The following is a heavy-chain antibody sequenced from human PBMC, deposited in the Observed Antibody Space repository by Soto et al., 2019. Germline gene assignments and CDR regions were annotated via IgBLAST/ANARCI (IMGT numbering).Heavy chain of an antibody. CDR1: GGSVSSGSYY. V-gene: IGHV4-61*01. D-gene: IGHD5-12*01. Sequence: PSETLSLTCTVSGGSVSSGSYYWSWIRQPPGKGLEWIGYIYYSGSTNYNPSLKSRVTISVDTSKNQFSLKLSSVTAADTAVYYCARFEMATTVNSYYFDYWGQGTLVTVSS. J-gene: IGHJ4*02. CDR2: IYYSGST. CDR3: ARFEMATTVNSYYFDY.